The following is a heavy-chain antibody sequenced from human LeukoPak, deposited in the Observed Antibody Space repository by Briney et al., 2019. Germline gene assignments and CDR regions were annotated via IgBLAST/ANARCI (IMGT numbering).Heavy chain of an antibody. CDR1: GFTFTSYA. Sequence: GGSLRLSCAASGFTFTSYAMSWVRQAPGKGLEWVSAITGSGGTTYYADFVKGRFTISRDNPKNTLYLQMNGLRVEDTAVYYCAKMQGYFDYWGQGTPVTVSS. J-gene: IGHJ4*02. CDR2: ITGSGGTT. CDR3: AKMQGYFDY. V-gene: IGHV3-23*01.